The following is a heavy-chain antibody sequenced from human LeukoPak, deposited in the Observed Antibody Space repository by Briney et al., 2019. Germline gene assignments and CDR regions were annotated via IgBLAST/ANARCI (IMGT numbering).Heavy chain of an antibody. CDR2: IYYSGST. CDR3: ATDLYSSGWYAPIGGRAFDY. J-gene: IGHJ4*02. CDR1: GGSISSSSDY. D-gene: IGHD6-19*01. Sequence: SETLSLTCTVSGGSISSSSDYWGWIRQPPGRGLEWIVSIYYSGSTYYNPSLKSRVTISVDTSKNQFSLKLSSVTAADTAVYYCATDLYSSGWYAPIGGRAFDYWGQGTLVTVSS. V-gene: IGHV4-39*07.